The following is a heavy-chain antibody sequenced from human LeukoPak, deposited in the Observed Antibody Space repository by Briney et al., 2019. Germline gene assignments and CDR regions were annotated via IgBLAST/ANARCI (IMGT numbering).Heavy chain of an antibody. CDR2: ISAYNGNT. D-gene: IGHD3-3*01. CDR3: VRDFSSGTDWFDP. Sequence: ASVKVSCKASGYTFTTYDISWVRQALGQGLEWMGWISAYNGNTNYAQKLQGRVTMTTDTSTSTAYMELRSLTSDDTAVYYCVRDFSSGTDWFDPWGQGTLVTVSS. CDR1: GYTFTTYD. J-gene: IGHJ5*02. V-gene: IGHV1-18*01.